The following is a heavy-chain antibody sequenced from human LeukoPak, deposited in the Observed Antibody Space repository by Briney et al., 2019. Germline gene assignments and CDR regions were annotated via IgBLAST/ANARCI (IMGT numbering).Heavy chain of an antibody. Sequence: PGGSLRLSCAASGFDFSSYEMNWVRQAPGKGLEGVSYISSSGSTIYYADSVKGRFTISRDNAKNSLYLQMNSLRAEDTAVYYCARVRGYSGYDCDYWGQGTLVTVSS. CDR2: ISSSGSTI. J-gene: IGHJ4*02. V-gene: IGHV3-48*03. D-gene: IGHD5-12*01. CDR1: GFDFSSYE. CDR3: ARVRGYSGYDCDY.